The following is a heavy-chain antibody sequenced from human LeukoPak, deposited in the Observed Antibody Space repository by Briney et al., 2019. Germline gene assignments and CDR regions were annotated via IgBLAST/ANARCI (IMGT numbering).Heavy chain of an antibody. Sequence: PGGSLRLSCAASGFTFSSYWMSWVRQAPGKGLEWVANIKHDGSEKYYGDSVKGRFTISRDNARNSLYLQMNSLRAEDTAVYYCARAVAYYYVSGNYYPGAFDVWGQGTMVTVSS. CDR2: IKHDGSEK. D-gene: IGHD3-10*01. CDR1: GFTFSSYW. V-gene: IGHV3-7*05. CDR3: ARAVAYYYVSGNYYPGAFDV. J-gene: IGHJ3*01.